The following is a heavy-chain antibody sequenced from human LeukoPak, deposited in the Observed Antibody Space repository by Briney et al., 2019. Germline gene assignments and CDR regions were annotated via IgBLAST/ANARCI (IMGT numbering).Heavy chain of an antibody. CDR3: ARDLYGDYYFHY. D-gene: IGHD4-17*01. CDR2: IYYSGST. J-gene: IGHJ4*02. Sequence: SETLSLTCTVSGGSISSYYWSWIRQPPGQGLEWIGYIYYSGSTNYNPSLKSRVTISVDTSKNQFSLKLSSVTAADTAVYYCARDLYGDYYFHYWGQGTLVTVSS. V-gene: IGHV4-59*01. CDR1: GGSISSYY.